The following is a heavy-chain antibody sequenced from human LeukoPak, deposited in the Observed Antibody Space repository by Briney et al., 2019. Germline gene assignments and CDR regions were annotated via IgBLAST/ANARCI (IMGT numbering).Heavy chain of an antibody. CDR1: GYSFTSYW. D-gene: IGHD3-22*01. Sequence: PGESLKISCKGSGYSFTSYWIGWVRQMPGKGLEWMGIIYPGDYDTRYSPSFQGQVTISADKSISTVYLQWSSLKASDTAMYYCARAGSSSGYFPADDAFDIWGQGTMVTVSS. CDR3: ARAGSSSGYFPADDAFDI. V-gene: IGHV5-51*01. J-gene: IGHJ3*02. CDR2: IYPGDYDT.